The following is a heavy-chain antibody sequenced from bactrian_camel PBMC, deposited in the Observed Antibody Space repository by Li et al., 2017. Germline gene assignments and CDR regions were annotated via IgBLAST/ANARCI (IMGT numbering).Heavy chain of an antibody. Sequence: HVQLVESGGGSVQSGGSLRLSCVASGFRYSRYYMGWFRQGPGKEREPVAGMGIDGTTSYIESVKGRFTISRDNAENTLYLQMDSLKPEDTAMYYCAAEEVELLRPYAFNYWGQGTQVTVSS. V-gene: IGHV3S53*01. D-gene: IGHD2*01. J-gene: IGHJ4*01. CDR3: AAEEVELLRPYAFNY. CDR2: MGIDGTT. CDR1: GFRYSRYY.